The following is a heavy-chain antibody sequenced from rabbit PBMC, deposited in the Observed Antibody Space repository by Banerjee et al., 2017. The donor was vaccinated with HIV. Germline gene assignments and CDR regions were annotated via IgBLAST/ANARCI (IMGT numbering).Heavy chain of an antibody. V-gene: IGHV1S40*01. D-gene: IGHD4-1*01. J-gene: IGHJ6*01. Sequence: QSLEESGGDLVKPGASLTLTCTASAFSFSSSDYMCWVRQAPGKGLEWVVCIDAGSSGFTYFASWAKGRFTISKTSSTTVTLQMTSLTAADTATYFCARDLDGVIGWNFGWWGQGTLSPS. CDR1: AFSFSSSDY. CDR3: ARDLDGVIGWNFGW. CDR2: IDAGSSGFT.